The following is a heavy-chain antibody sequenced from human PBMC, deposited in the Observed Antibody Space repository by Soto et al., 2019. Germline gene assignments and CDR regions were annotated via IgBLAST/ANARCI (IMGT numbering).Heavy chain of an antibody. V-gene: IGHV1-69*01. CDR1: GDTDTNYV. D-gene: IGHD3-16*02. Sequence: QVQLVQSGAEVKKPGSSVKVSCKASGDTDTNYVISWVRQAPRQGLEWMGGIFPKFGTTYSAQKLQDRLTITADESTSTVYMQLSSLRLDDTAVYYCEAEMTFGKLSVVWGQGTTVTVSS. CDR3: EAEMTFGKLSVV. J-gene: IGHJ6*02. CDR2: IFPKFGTT.